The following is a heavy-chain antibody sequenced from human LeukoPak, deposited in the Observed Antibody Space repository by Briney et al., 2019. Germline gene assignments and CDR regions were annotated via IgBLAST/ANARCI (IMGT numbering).Heavy chain of an antibody. V-gene: IGHV3-30*04. CDR1: GFTFSSYA. CDR2: ISYDGSNK. Sequence: GRSLRLSCAASGFTFSSYAMHWVRQAPGKGLEWVAVISYDGSNKYYADSVKGRFTISRDNSKNTLYLQMNSLRAEDTAVYYCARGRDHAFDIWGQGTMVTVSS. J-gene: IGHJ3*02. D-gene: IGHD5-24*01. CDR3: ARGRDHAFDI.